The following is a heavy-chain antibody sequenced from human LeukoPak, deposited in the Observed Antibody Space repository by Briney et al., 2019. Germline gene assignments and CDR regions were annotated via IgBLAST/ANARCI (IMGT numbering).Heavy chain of an antibody. J-gene: IGHJ4*02. CDR1: GGSISSYY. CDR2: IYYSGST. CDR3: ARGGNSEPYYFDY. D-gene: IGHD4-23*01. Sequence: SETLSLTCTVSGGSISSYYWSWIRQPPGKGLEWIGYIYYSGSTNYNPSLESRVTISVDTSKNQFSLKLSSVTAADTAVYYCARGGNSEPYYFDYWGQGTLVTASS. V-gene: IGHV4-59*01.